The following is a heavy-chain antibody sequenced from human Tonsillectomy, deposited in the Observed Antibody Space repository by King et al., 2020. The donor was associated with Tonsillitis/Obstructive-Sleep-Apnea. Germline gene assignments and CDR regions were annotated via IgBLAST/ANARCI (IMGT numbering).Heavy chain of an antibody. CDR1: GGSISSYS. CDR2: IYYSGST. Sequence: VQLQESGPGLVKPSETLSLTCTVSGGSISSYSWSWIRQPPGKGLECIGDIYYSGSTNYNPSLKSRVTISVDTSKNQFSLKLSSMTAADTAVYYCAREGAVMNAFDIWGQGTMVTVSS. J-gene: IGHJ3*02. CDR3: AREGAVMNAFDI. D-gene: IGHD2-8*01. V-gene: IGHV4-59*01.